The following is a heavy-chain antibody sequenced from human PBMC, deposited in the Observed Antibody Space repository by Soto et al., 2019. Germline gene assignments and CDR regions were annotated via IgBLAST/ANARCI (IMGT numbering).Heavy chain of an antibody. V-gene: IGHV3-30*18. CDR3: AKDHDAMDV. CDR1: GFTFSSYG. D-gene: IGHD3-3*01. CDR2: ISYDGSNK. J-gene: IGHJ6*02. Sequence: QVQLVESGGGVVQPGRSLRLSCAASGFTFSSYGMHWVRQAPGKGLEWVAVISYDGSNKYYADSVKGRFTISRDNSKNTLYLQMNSLRAEDTAVYYCAKDHDAMDVWGQGTTVTVSS.